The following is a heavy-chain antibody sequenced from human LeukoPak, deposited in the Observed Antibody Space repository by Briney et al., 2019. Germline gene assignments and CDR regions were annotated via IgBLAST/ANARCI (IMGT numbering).Heavy chain of an antibody. V-gene: IGHV1-18*01. J-gene: IGHJ4*02. CDR3: ARVTYYYDSSGSDSTFDY. Sequence: ASVKVSCKASGYTFTSYGISWVRQAPGQGLEWMGWISAYNGNTNYAQKLQGRVTMTTDTSTSTAYVELRSLRSDDTAVYYCARVTYYYDSSGSDSTFDYWGQGTLVTVSS. D-gene: IGHD3-22*01. CDR1: GYTFTSYG. CDR2: ISAYNGNT.